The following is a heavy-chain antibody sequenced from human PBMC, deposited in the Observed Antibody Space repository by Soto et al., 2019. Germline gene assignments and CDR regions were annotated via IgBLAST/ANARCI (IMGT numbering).Heavy chain of an antibody. CDR3: AHKGGGDRILDY. CDR1: GFSLSASGVG. Sequence: QITLKESGPTLVKPTQTLTLTCTFSGFSLSASGVGVGWIRQPPGKALEWLAIIYWDDAKHYSPSLKSSLTITKAPAKNPVVLTRTNRDPVDTATYYCAHKGGGDRILDYWGQGTLVTVSS. V-gene: IGHV2-5*02. J-gene: IGHJ4*02. CDR2: IYWDDAK. D-gene: IGHD3-16*01.